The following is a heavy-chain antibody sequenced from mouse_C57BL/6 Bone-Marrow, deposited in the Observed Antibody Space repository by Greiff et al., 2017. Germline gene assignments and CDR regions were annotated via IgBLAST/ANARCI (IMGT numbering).Heavy chain of an antibody. J-gene: IGHJ2*01. Sequence: QVQLQQSGPELVKPGASVKISCKASGYAFSSSWMNWVKQRPGKGLEWIGRIYPGDGDTNYNGKFKGKATLTADKSSSTAYMQLSSLTSEDSAVYFCARLYDGYPLDYWGQGTTLTVSS. D-gene: IGHD2-3*01. CDR1: GYAFSSSW. CDR3: ARLYDGYPLDY. CDR2: IYPGDGDT. V-gene: IGHV1-82*01.